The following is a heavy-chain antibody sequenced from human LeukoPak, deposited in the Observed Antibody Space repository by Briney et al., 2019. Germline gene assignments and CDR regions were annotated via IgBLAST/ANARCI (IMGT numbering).Heavy chain of an antibody. CDR2: ISSSSSYI. CDR3: AKDPRDCSGGYCYPLYHFDY. CDR1: GFTFSSYS. J-gene: IGHJ4*02. D-gene: IGHD2-15*01. Sequence: GGSLRLSCAASGFTFSSYSMNWVRQAPGKGLEWVSSISSSSSYIYYADSVEGRFTISRDNAKNSLYLQMNSLRAEDTAVYYCAKDPRDCSGGYCYPLYHFDYWGQGTLVTVSS. V-gene: IGHV3-21*01.